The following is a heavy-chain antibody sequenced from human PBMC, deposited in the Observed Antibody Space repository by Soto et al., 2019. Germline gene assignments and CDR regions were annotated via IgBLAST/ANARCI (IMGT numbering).Heavy chain of an antibody. CDR2: ISAYNGNT. CDR1: GYTFTSYG. J-gene: IGHJ4*02. V-gene: IGHV1-18*01. D-gene: IGHD6-19*01. Sequence: ASVKVSCKASGYTFTSYGISWVRQAPGQGLEWMGWISAYNGNTNYAQKLQGRVTMTTDTSTSTAYMELRSLRADDTAVYYCIIAVAGMHDYWGQGTLVTVSS. CDR3: IIAVAGMHDY.